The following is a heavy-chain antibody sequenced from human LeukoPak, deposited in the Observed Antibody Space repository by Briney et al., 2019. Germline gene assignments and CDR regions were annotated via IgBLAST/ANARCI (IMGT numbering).Heavy chain of an antibody. CDR3: TREQWLVLNYYYYMDV. D-gene: IGHD6-19*01. V-gene: IGHV3-49*04. Sequence: GTLRLSCAASGFSFSSHGMSWVRQAPGKGLEWVGFIRSKAYGGTTEYAASVKGRFTISRDDSKSIAYLQMNSLKTEDTAVYYCTREQWLVLNYYYYMDVWGKGTTVTISS. CDR1: GFSFSSHG. CDR2: IRSKAYGGTT. J-gene: IGHJ6*03.